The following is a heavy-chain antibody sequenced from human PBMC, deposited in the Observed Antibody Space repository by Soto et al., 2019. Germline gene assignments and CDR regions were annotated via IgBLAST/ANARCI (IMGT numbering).Heavy chain of an antibody. Sequence: QVQLQQWGAGLLKPSETLSLTCAVYGGSFSGYYWSWIRQPPGKGLEWIGEINHSGSTNYNPSLKSRVTISVDSSKNHFSLKLSSVTAADTAVYYWARVAQTPFWSGYSCNWFDPWAREPWAPSPQ. V-gene: IGHV4-34*01. CDR3: ARVAQTPFWSGYSCNWFDP. J-gene: IGHJ5*02. CDR1: GGSFSGYY. D-gene: IGHD3-3*01. CDR2: INHSGST.